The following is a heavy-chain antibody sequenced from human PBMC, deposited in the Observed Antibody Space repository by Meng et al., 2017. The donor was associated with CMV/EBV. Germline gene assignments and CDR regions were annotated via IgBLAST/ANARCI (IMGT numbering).Heavy chain of an antibody. D-gene: IGHD5-18*01. CDR3: ARDRTQWIQLWLQSDY. CDR1: GFIFDDYG. V-gene: IGHV3-9*01. Sequence: GESLKISCAASGFIFDDYGMHWVRQAPGKGLEWVSGLTCNSGSIGYADSVKGRFTISRDNAKNSLYLQMNSLRAEDTAVYYCARDRTQWIQLWLQSDYWGQGTLVTVSS. J-gene: IGHJ4*02. CDR2: LTCNSGSI.